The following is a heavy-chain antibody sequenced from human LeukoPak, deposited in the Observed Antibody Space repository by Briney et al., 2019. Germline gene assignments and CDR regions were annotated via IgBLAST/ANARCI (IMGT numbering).Heavy chain of an antibody. Sequence: GGSLRLSCAPSGFTFSSYGIHWVRQAPGKGLEWVAFIRYDGSNKYYADSVKGRFTISRDNSKNTLYLQMNSLRAEDTAVYYCAKDRRCARCDYDYYMDVWGKGTTVTISS. CDR1: GFTFSSYG. CDR2: IRYDGSNK. D-gene: IGHD2-8*01. CDR3: AKDRRCARCDYDYYMDV. J-gene: IGHJ6*03. V-gene: IGHV3-30*02.